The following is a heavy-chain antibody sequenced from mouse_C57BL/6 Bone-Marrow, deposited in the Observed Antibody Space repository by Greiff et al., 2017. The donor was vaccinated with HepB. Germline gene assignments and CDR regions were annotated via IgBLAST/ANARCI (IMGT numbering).Heavy chain of an antibody. CDR3: ARHGSSYSAWFAY. J-gene: IGHJ3*01. CDR1: GFTFSDYY. D-gene: IGHD1-1*01. Sequence: EVHLVESGGGLVQPGGSLKLPCAASGFTFSDYYMYWVRQTPEKRLEWVAYISNGGGSTYYPDTVKGRFTISRDNAKNTLYLQMSRLKSEDTAMYYCARHGSSYSAWFAYWGQGTLVTVSA. CDR2: ISNGGGST. V-gene: IGHV5-12*01.